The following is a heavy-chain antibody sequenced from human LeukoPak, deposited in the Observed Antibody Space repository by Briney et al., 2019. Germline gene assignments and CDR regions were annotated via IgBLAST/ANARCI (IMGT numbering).Heavy chain of an antibody. V-gene: IGHV3-9*01. CDR3: AKDYGGNLYNWFDP. Sequence: GRSLRLSCAASGFTFDDYAMHWVRQAPGKGLEWVSGISWYSGSIGYADSVKGRFTISRDNAKNSLYLQMNSLRAEDTALYYCAKDYGGNLYNWFDPWGQGTLVAVSS. CDR1: GFTFDDYA. D-gene: IGHD4-23*01. CDR2: ISWYSGSI. J-gene: IGHJ5*02.